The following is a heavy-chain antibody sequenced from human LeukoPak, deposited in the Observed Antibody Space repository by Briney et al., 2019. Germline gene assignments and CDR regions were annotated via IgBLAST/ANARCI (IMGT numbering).Heavy chain of an antibody. Sequence: GGSLRLSCAASGFTFSSYAMHWVRQAPGKGLEWVAVISYVGSNKYYADSVKGRFTISRDNSKNTLYLQMNSLRAEDTAVYYCARDRKDYDFWSGYYTPSYYYYGMDVWGQGTTVTVSS. D-gene: IGHD3-3*01. V-gene: IGHV3-30*04. CDR2: ISYVGSNK. CDR3: ARDRKDYDFWSGYYTPSYYYYGMDV. CDR1: GFTFSSYA. J-gene: IGHJ6*02.